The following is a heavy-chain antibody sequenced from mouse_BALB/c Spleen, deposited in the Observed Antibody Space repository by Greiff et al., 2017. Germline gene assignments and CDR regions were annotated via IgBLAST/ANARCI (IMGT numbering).Heavy chain of an antibody. CDR3: ARIGGGNAMDY. J-gene: IGHJ4*01. Sequence: EVQLVESGGGLVQPGGSLKLSCAASGFTFSSYTMSWVRQTPEKRLEWVAYISNGGGSTYYPDTVTGRFTISKDNAKNTLYLQMSSLKSEDTAMYCCARIGGGNAMDYWGQGTSVTVSS. CDR1: GFTFSSYT. V-gene: IGHV5-12-2*01. D-gene: IGHD2-14*01. CDR2: ISNGGGST.